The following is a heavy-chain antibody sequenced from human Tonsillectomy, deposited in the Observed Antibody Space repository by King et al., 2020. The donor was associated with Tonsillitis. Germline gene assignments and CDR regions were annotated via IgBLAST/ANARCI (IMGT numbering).Heavy chain of an antibody. CDR2: ISLSGHTT. CDR3: VKVSAGGPYYFDY. J-gene: IGHJ4*02. D-gene: IGHD3-10*01. Sequence: VQLVESGGGLRQPGGSLRLSCAASGFIFSNYGMTWVRQAPGKGLQWVASISLSGHTTYYADSVQGRFTISRDNFGNTLHLRMNSLRAEDTAVYYCVKVSAGGPYYFDYWGQGTLVTVS. CDR1: GFIFSNYG. V-gene: IGHV3-23*04.